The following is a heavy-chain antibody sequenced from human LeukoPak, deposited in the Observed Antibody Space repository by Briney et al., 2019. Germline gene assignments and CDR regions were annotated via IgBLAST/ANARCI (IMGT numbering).Heavy chain of an antibody. V-gene: IGHV3-15*01. D-gene: IGHD1-26*01. J-gene: IGHJ5*02. CDR3: TTDPGSYYPWFDP. Sequence: PGGSLRLSCAASGFTFSNAWMSWVRQAPGKGPEWVGRIKSKTDGGTTDYAAPVKGRFTISRDDSKNTLYLQMNSLKTEDTAVYYCTTDPGSYYPWFDPWGQGTQVTVSS. CDR1: GFTFSNAW. CDR2: IKSKTDGGTT.